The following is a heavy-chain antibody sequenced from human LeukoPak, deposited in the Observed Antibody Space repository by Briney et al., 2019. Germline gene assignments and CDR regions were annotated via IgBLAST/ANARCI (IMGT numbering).Heavy chain of an antibody. V-gene: IGHV3-30*02. CDR3: AKDSNGWHYYFDY. J-gene: IGHJ4*02. CDR1: QFTFSNYH. D-gene: IGHD6-19*01. Sequence: GGSLRLSCAGSQFTFSNYHMHWVRQAPGKGLEWVAFIQSHGTNKHYADSVEGRFTVSRDNSNNTLYLEMNSLTVDDTAVYYCAKDSNGWHYYFDYWGRGTLVTVSS. CDR2: IQSHGTNK.